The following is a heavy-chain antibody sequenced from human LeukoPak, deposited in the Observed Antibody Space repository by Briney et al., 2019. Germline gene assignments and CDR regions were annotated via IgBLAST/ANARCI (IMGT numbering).Heavy chain of an antibody. CDR3: ARDGPMGQQLGGYNWFDP. V-gene: IGHV3-33*01. D-gene: IGHD6-13*01. CDR2: IWYDGSNK. J-gene: IGHJ5*02. Sequence: PGGSLRLSCAASGFTFSSYGMHWVRQAPGKGLEWVAVIWYDGSNKYYADSVKGRFTISRDNSKNTLYLQMNSLRAEDTAVYYCARDGPMGQQLGGYNWFDPWGQGTLVTVSS. CDR1: GFTFSSYG.